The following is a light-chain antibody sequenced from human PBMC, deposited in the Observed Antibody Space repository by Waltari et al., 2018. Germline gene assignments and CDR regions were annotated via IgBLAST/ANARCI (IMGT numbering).Light chain of an antibody. Sequence: DIVVTQSPLSLPVTPGEPASISCRSSQVLIHRNGNNSLDWYLQKPGQSPQLLIYLGSNRASGVPDRFSGSGSGTDFTLRISRVEAEDVGVYYCMQSLQTLWTFGPGTKVEIK. J-gene: IGKJ1*01. CDR3: MQSLQTLWT. CDR1: QVLIHRNGNNS. V-gene: IGKV2-28*01. CDR2: LGS.